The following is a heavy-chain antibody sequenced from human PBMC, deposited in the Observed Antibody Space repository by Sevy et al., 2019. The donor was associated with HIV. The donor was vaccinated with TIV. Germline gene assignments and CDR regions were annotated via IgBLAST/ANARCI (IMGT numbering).Heavy chain of an antibody. CDR3: VRGADYYDRGGANCDS. J-gene: IGHJ4*02. CDR1: GFSFSKYG. Sequence: GGSLRLSCAASGFSFSKYGMHWVRQAPGKGLEWVALIWYDGSSKYYADSVKGRFTISRDNSNNTLYLQMNSLRAEDTAVYYCVRGADYYDRGGANCDSWGQGTLVTVSS. D-gene: IGHD3-22*01. V-gene: IGHV3-33*01. CDR2: IWYDGSSK.